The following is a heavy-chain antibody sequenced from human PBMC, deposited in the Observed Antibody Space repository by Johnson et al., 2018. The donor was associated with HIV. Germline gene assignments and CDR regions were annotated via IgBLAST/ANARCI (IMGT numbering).Heavy chain of an antibody. Sequence: EVQLVESGVGVVQPGRSLRLSCAASGFTFDDYAMHWVRQAPGKGLEWVSGISWNSGSIGYADSVKGRFTISRDNAKNSLYLQMNSLRAEDTALYYCAKPETGELSDAFDIWGQGTMVIVSS. CDR1: GFTFDDYA. V-gene: IGHV3-9*01. D-gene: IGHD7-27*01. CDR2: ISWNSGSI. CDR3: AKPETGELSDAFDI. J-gene: IGHJ3*02.